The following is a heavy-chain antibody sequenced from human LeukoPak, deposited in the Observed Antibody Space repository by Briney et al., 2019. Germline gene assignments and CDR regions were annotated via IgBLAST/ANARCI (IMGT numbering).Heavy chain of an antibody. Sequence: GGSLRLSCSASGFSFSNYAMNWVRQTPGKGLEWVSGISWNSGSIGYADSVKGRFTISRDNAKNSLYLQMNSLRAEDTALYYCAKDEDDILTGSPFGYWGQGTLVTVSS. CDR2: ISWNSGSI. J-gene: IGHJ4*02. CDR3: AKDEDDILTGSPFGY. CDR1: GFSFSNYA. D-gene: IGHD3-9*01. V-gene: IGHV3-9*01.